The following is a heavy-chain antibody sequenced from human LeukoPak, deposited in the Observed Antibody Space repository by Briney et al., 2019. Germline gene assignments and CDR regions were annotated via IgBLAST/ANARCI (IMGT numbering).Heavy chain of an antibody. CDR3: ARRAPGYCITTSCPDTYYYYYYMDV. V-gene: IGHV3-7*01. D-gene: IGHD2-2*01. CDR1: GFTFGSYS. Sequence: GGSLRLSCAASGFTFGSYSINWVRQAPGKGLEWVANIKQDGSETYYVDSLKGRFTVSRDNAKNSVYLQMNNLRAEDTAVYYCARRAPGYCITTSCPDTYYYYYYMDVWGKGTTVTVSS. J-gene: IGHJ6*03. CDR2: IKQDGSET.